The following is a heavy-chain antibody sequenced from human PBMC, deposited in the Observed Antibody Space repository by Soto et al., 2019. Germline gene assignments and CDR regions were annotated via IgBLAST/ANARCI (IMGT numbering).Heavy chain of an antibody. CDR3: TRGIDTIVAVQGDAPDKYFLDF. CDR2: INHSGST. V-gene: IGHV4-34*02. D-gene: IGHD3-9*01. J-gene: IGHJ4*02. Sequence: QVQLQQWGAGLLKPSETLSLTCAVYGGSFSGYYWSWIRQPPGKGLEWIGEINHSGSTNQNPSLKSRVSVSVGTSKNQVALKLRSVTAADTAVYYCTRGIDTIVAVQGDAPDKYFLDFWSLGTLVTVSS. CDR1: GGSFSGYY.